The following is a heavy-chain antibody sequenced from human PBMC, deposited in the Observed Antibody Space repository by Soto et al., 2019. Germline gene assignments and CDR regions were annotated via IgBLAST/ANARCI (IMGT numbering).Heavy chain of an antibody. CDR1: GFTVSNNY. CDR2: ISNTGST. CDR3: AKVNVVVVAATFEYEYYFDY. Sequence: PGGSLRLSCVASGFTVSNNYMSWVRQAPGRGLEWVSAISNTGSTYYAGSVKGRSTISRDSSTNTLHLEVNSLRADDTAVYYCAKVNVVVVAATFEYEYYFDYWGQGTLVTVSS. J-gene: IGHJ4*02. D-gene: IGHD2-15*01. V-gene: IGHV3-53*01.